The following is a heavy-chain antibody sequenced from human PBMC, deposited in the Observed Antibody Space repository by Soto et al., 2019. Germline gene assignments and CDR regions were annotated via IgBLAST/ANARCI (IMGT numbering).Heavy chain of an antibody. D-gene: IGHD3-22*01. Sequence: PGGSLRLSCAASGFTFSSYAMHWVRQAPGKGLEWVAVISYDGSNKYYADSVKGRFTISRDNSKNTLYLQMNSLRAEDTAVYYCARDITMIVVVITRSRGMDVWGQGTTVTVSS. V-gene: IGHV3-30-3*01. J-gene: IGHJ6*02. CDR3: ARDITMIVVVITRSRGMDV. CDR2: ISYDGSNK. CDR1: GFTFSSYA.